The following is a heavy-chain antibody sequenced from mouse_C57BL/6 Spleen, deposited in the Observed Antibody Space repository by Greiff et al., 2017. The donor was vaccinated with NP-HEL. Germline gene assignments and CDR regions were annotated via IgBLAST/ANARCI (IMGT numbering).Heavy chain of an antibody. J-gene: IGHJ2*01. CDR1: GYTFTSYG. Sequence: VQLQPSGAELARPGASVKLSCKASGYTFTSYGISWVKQRTGQGLEWIGEIYPRSGNTYYNEKFKGKATLTADKSSSTAYMELRSLTSEDSAVYFCARSGAGSAFDYWGQGTTLTVSS. CDR3: ARSGAGSAFDY. D-gene: IGHD3-3*01. V-gene: IGHV1-81*01. CDR2: IYPRSGNT.